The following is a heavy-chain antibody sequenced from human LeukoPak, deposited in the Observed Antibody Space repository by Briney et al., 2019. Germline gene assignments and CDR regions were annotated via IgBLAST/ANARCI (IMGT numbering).Heavy chain of an antibody. Sequence: PSETLSLTCTVSGGSIRSYYWSWIRQTPGKGLEWIGYIDYSGSTNYNPSLKSRVTILVDTSKNQFSLNLSSVTAADTAVYYCARGLDGSGTYYVAPHFDCWGQGTLVTVS. V-gene: IGHV4-59*01. CDR2: IDYSGST. D-gene: IGHD3-10*01. CDR3: ARGLDGSGTYYVAPHFDC. CDR1: GGSIRSYY. J-gene: IGHJ4*02.